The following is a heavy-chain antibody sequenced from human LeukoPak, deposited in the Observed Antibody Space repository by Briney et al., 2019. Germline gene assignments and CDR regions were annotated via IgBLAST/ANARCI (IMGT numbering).Heavy chain of an antibody. V-gene: IGHV1-18*01. CDR2: ISANNGGT. CDR1: GYTFTSYA. D-gene: IGHD5-24*01. Sequence: ASVKVSCKASGYTFTSYAITWVRQAPGQGLEWMGWISANNGGTNYAQNFQGRVTLTTDTSTSTAYMELRNVKSDDTAVYYCAGQRGYTWSWFDPWGQGTLVTVSS. CDR3: AGQRGYTWSWFDP. J-gene: IGHJ5*02.